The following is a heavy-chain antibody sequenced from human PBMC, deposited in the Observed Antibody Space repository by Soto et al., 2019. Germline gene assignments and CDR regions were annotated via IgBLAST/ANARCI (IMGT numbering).Heavy chain of an antibody. D-gene: IGHD6-19*01. CDR2: IYYSGST. J-gene: IGHJ4*02. CDR1: GGSITNRIYY. V-gene: IGHV4-39*01. CDR3: ARRSSSDWFFDY. Sequence: QLQLQESGPGLVKPSETLSLTCTVSGGSITNRIYYWGWIRQPPGKGLEWIGTIYYSGSTYYNPSLKSRVTMSVDTSTNQFSLKLSSVTAADTGVYYCARRSSSDWFFDYWGQGTLVTVSS.